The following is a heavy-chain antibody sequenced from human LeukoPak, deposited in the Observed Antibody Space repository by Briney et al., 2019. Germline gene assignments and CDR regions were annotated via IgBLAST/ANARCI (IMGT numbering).Heavy chain of an antibody. D-gene: IGHD1-26*01. J-gene: IGHJ6*03. Sequence: PSETLSLTCGVSGYSISSGYYWGWIQQPPGKELEWIGSIYQSGSTYYNPSLKSRVTILADRSKNQFSLKLSSVTASDTAVYYCARHGRAMDVWGKGTTVTVSS. V-gene: IGHV4-38-2*01. CDR3: ARHGRAMDV. CDR2: IYQSGST. CDR1: GYSISSGYY.